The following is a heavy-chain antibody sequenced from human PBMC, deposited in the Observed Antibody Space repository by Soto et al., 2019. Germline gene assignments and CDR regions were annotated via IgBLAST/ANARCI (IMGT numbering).Heavy chain of an antibody. V-gene: IGHV3-30*18. CDR1: GVKFGSHG. Sequence: TGGALRVSCGAFGVKFGSHGMHRVRQEQGKGVEWVAVISYDGSNKYYADSVKGRFTISRDNSKNTLYLQMNSLRAEDTAVYYCAKDHLDIQSSWYLHMIDYWGQGTLVTVSS. CDR2: ISYDGSNK. CDR3: AKDHLDIQSSWYLHMIDY. D-gene: IGHD6-13*01. J-gene: IGHJ4*02.